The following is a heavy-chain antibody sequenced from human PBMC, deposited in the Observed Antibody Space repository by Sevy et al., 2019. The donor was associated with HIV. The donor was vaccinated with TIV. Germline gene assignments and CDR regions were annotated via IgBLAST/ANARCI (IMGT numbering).Heavy chain of an antibody. CDR2: SYYSGST. V-gene: IGHV4-39*01. CDR3: ARRRVEDYYGSGTPPLVNGPFDI. Sequence: SETLSLTCTVSGGSISSSDNYWGWIRQPPGMGLDWIASSYYSGSTYYNPSLKSRVTISVDTSKNQFSLKLRSVTAADTAVYYCARRRVEDYYGSGTPPLVNGPFDIWGQGTMVTVSS. CDR1: GGSISSSDNY. J-gene: IGHJ3*02. D-gene: IGHD3-10*01.